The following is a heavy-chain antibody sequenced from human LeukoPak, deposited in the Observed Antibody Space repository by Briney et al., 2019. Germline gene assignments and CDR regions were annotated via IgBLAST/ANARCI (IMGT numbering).Heavy chain of an antibody. CDR1: GGTFSSYA. CDR3: ARPYYYDSSGYSGNYFDY. CDR2: IIPIFGTA. J-gene: IGHJ4*02. Sequence: SVKVSCKASGGTFSSYAISWVRQAPGQGLEWMGGIIPIFGTANYAQKFQGRVTITADESTSTAYMELSSLRSEDTAVYYCARPYYYDSSGYSGNYFDYWGQGTLVTVSS. V-gene: IGHV1-69*13. D-gene: IGHD3-22*01.